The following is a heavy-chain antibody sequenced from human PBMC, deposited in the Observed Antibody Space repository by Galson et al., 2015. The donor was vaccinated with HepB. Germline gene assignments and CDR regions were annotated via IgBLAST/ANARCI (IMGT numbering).Heavy chain of an antibody. CDR3: AKDHGFSTYFIYYGMDV. CDR2: ISGSGGST. Sequence: SLRLSCAASGFTFSSYAMSWVRQAPGKGLEWVSAISGSGGSTYYADSVKGRFTISRDNSKNTLYLQMNSLRAEDTAVYYCAKDHGFSTYFIYYGMDVWGQGTTVTVSS. J-gene: IGHJ6*02. V-gene: IGHV3-23*01. CDR1: GFTFSSYA. D-gene: IGHD2/OR15-2a*01.